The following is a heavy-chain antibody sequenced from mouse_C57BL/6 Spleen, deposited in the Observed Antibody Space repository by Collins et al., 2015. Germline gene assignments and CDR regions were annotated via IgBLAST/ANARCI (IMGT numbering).Heavy chain of an antibody. V-gene: IGHV1-64*01. Sequence: QAQLQQPGAELVKPGASVKLSCKASGYSFTSYWIHWMKQRPGQGLEWIGMIHPNSGFANSNEKFKSKATLTGYKSSSTAYMQLSSLTSEDSAVYYCARSWDWYFDVWGTGTTVTVSS. J-gene: IGHJ1*03. CDR3: ARSWDWYFDV. D-gene: IGHD4-1*01. CDR2: IHPNSGFA. CDR1: GYSFTSYW.